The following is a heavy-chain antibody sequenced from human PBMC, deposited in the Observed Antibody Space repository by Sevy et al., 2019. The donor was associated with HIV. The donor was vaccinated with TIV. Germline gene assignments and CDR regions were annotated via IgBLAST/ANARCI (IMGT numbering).Heavy chain of an antibody. Sequence: GGSLRLSCAASGFTFSSYAMHWVRQAPGKGLEYVSAISSNGGSTYYANSVKGRFTISRDNSKNTLYLQMGSLRAEDMAVYYCAREPESGSYHVFGYYYYYGMDVWGQGTTVTVSS. CDR1: GFTFSSYA. D-gene: IGHD1-26*01. CDR2: ISSNGGST. V-gene: IGHV3-64*01. CDR3: AREPESGSYHVFGYYYYYGMDV. J-gene: IGHJ6*02.